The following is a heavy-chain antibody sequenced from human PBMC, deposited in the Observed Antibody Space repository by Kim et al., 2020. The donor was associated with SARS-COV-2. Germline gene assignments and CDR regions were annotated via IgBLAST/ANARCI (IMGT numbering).Heavy chain of an antibody. D-gene: IGHD1-1*01. J-gene: IGHJ4*02. CDR1: GFTLSSFA. CDR2: IGTSGTT. Sequence: GGSLRLSCAASGFTLSSFAMTWVRQAQGKGLNWVSAIGTSGTTSYPDSVKGRFTISSDDSKNTLFLQMNSLRAEDTAVYYCVGGGNWLEDWGQGGVVNVSS. CDR3: VGGGNWLED. V-gene: IGHV3-23*01.